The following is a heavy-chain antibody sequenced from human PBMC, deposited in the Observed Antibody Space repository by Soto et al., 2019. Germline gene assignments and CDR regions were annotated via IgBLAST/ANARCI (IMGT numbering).Heavy chain of an antibody. CDR3: ALRSMAVVPEY. CDR2: LYYGRSA. CDR1: GDSISSYY. Sequence: QVQLQESGPGLVKPSETLSLTCAVSGDSISSYYCMWIRQPPGKGLESIGYLYYGRSANYNPSLKSRVTLSVDTSTNQCALTLSSMTAADTDVYYCALRSMAVVPEYWGQGTLVTVSS. J-gene: IGHJ4*02. D-gene: IGHD3-22*01. V-gene: IGHV4-59*01.